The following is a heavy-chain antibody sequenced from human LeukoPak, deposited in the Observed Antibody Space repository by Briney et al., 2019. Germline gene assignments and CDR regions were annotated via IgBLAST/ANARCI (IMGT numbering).Heavy chain of an antibody. CDR1: GGSITSGIYS. J-gene: IGHJ4*02. CDR3: ARGRGFKAAAGTVFDY. V-gene: IGHV4-30-2*01. CDR2: IYHSGSA. Sequence: PSQTLSLTCAVSGGSITSGIYSWSWIRQPPGKGLEWTGYIYHSGSAYFNPSLETRVTISVDGSKNHFSLKLTSVTAADTAVYYCARGRGFKAAAGTVFDYWGQGALVTVSS. D-gene: IGHD6-13*01.